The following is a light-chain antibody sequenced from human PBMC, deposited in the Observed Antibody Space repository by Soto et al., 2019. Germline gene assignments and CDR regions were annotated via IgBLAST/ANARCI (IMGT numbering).Light chain of an antibody. J-gene: IGKJ1*01. V-gene: IGKV1-17*03. CDR1: QGIGNY. CDR3: LQHDTDPWT. CDR2: AAS. Sequence: DIQMAQAPSAMSASVGDRATITCRASQGIGNYLAWFQQKPGKVPKRLIYAASNLQSGVPSRFSGSGSGSEFTLTISSLQAEDFATYFCLQHDTDPWTFGQGTNVEIK.